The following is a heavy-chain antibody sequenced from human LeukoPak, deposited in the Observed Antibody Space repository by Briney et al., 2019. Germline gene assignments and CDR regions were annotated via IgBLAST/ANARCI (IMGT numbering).Heavy chain of an antibody. CDR3: ARTPDYDSSGYYFLFDY. CDR2: IKQDGSEK. D-gene: IGHD3-22*01. CDR1: GFTFSSYW. Sequence: PGWSLRLSCLASGFTFSSYWLNWLGQAPATGLEWVANIKQDGSEKYYVESVKGRFTISRDNAKNSLYLQMNSLRAEDTAVYYCARTPDYDSSGYYFLFDYWGQGTLVTVSS. V-gene: IGHV3-7*01. J-gene: IGHJ4*02.